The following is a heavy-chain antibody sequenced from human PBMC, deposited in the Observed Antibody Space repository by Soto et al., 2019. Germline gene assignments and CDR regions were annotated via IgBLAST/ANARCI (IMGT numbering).Heavy chain of an antibody. Sequence: VQLVESGGGVVQPGRSLRLSCAASGFTFSSYGMHWVRQAPGKGLEWVAVIWYDGSNKYYADSVKGRFTISRDNSKNTLYLQMNSLRAEDTAVYYCARVYCSGGSCYSGAFDYWGQGTLVTVSS. D-gene: IGHD2-15*01. V-gene: IGHV3-33*01. J-gene: IGHJ4*02. CDR3: ARVYCSGGSCYSGAFDY. CDR1: GFTFSSYG. CDR2: IWYDGSNK.